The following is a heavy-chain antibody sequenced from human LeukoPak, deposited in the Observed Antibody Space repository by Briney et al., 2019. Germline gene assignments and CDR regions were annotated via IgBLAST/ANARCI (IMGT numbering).Heavy chain of an antibody. J-gene: IGHJ4*02. D-gene: IGHD5-24*01. Sequence: GGSLRLSCAASGFTFSSYAMSWVRQAPGKGLEWVSSISGSGGSTYYADSVKGRFTISRDNSKNTLYLQMNSLRVEDMAVYYCARAGRDGYNYADYWGQGTLVTVSS. CDR3: ARAGRDGYNYADY. V-gene: IGHV3-23*01. CDR2: ISGSGGST. CDR1: GFTFSSYA.